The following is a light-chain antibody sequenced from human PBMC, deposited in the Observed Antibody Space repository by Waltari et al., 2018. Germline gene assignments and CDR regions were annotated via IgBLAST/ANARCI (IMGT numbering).Light chain of an antibody. Sequence: YELTQPPSVSVSPGPTASIPCSGDGLGNKYVRWFQQRPGQSPVLVIYEAAKRPPGVPARISGSNSENMATLTISGTQATDEADYYCQAWDPTSHVTFGGGTKLTVL. CDR3: QAWDPTSHVT. CDR1: GLGNKY. V-gene: IGLV3-1*01. CDR2: EAA. J-gene: IGLJ2*01.